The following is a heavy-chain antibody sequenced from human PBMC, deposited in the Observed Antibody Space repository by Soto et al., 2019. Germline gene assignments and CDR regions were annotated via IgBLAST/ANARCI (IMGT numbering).Heavy chain of an antibody. V-gene: IGHV1-46*01. D-gene: IGHD3-22*01. J-gene: IGHJ3*02. CDR1: GYTFTSYY. Sequence: ASVKVSCKASGYTFTSYYMHWVRQAPGQGLEWMGIINPSGGSTSYAQKFQGRVTMTRDTSTSTVYMELSGLRSEDTAVYYCARLRDFYDSSGYSPFGAFDIWGQGTMVTVSS. CDR2: INPSGGST. CDR3: ARLRDFYDSSGYSPFGAFDI.